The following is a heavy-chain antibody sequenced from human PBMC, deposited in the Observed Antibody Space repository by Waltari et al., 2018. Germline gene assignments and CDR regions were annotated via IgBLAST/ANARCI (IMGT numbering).Heavy chain of an antibody. CDR3: ARLATVTTIKDY. CDR2: ST. J-gene: IGHJ4*02. V-gene: IGHV4-30-2*04. Sequence: STYYNPSLKSRVTISVDTSKNQFSLKLSSVTAADTAVYYCARLATVTTIKDYWGQGTLVTVSS. D-gene: IGHD4-17*01.